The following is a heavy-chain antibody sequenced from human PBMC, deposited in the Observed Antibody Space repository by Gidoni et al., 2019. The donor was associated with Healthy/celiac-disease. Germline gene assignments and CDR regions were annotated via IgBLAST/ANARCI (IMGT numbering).Heavy chain of an antibody. CDR3: AKSAEYDYVWGSYRLIPYRPSFDY. V-gene: IGHV3-23*01. J-gene: IGHJ4*02. Sequence: EVQLLESGGGLVQPGGSLRLSCAASGFTFSSYAMSWVRQAPGKGLEWVAAISGSGGSTYYADSVKGRFTISRDNSKNTLYLQMNSLRAEDTAVYYCAKSAEYDYVWGSYRLIPYRPSFDYWGQGTLVTVSS. D-gene: IGHD3-16*02. CDR1: GFTFSSYA. CDR2: ISGSGGST.